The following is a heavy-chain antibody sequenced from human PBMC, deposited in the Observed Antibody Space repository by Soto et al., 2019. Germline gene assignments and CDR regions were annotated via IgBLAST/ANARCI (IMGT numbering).Heavy chain of an antibody. CDR2: VYYRGRS. J-gene: IGHJ4*02. D-gene: IGHD4-17*01. CDR3: VSQRTTVPTQAYFDY. V-gene: IGHV4-39*01. CDR1: GGSVTNSSYY. Sequence: SETLSLTCTVFGGSVTNSSYYWGWIRQSPGRGLEWIGSVYYRGRSYSKSSVKSRVTISVDTSKNRFSLSLNSVIASDTAVYFCVSQRTTVPTQAYFDYWGPGALVTVSS.